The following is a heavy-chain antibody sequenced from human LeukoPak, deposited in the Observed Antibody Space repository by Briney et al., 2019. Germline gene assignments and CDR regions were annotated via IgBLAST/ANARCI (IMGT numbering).Heavy chain of an antibody. D-gene: IGHD3-22*01. Sequence: GGSLRLSCAASGFTFGSYGMSWVRQAPGKGLEWVSFITPNADRTSYADSVEGRFTISRDNPRNTLYMQMNSLRDEDTAAYYCAIMHGYYDGSGYWVQWGQGTLVTVSS. V-gene: IGHV3-23*01. CDR3: AIMHGYYDGSGYWVQ. CDR1: GFTFGSYG. CDR2: ITPNADRT. J-gene: IGHJ1*01.